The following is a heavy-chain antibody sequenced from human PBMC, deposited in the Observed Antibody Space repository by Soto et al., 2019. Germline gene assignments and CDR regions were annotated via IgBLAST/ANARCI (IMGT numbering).Heavy chain of an antibody. V-gene: IGHV4-30-4*01. Sequence: QVQLQESGPGLVKPSQTLSLTCTVSGGSISSGDYYWSWIRQPPGKGLEWIGYIYYSGSTYYNPSLKSRVTISVDTSKNQFSLKLSSVTAADTAVYYCAREDKYYDFWSGYRGWFDPWGQGTLVTVSS. D-gene: IGHD3-3*01. CDR2: IYYSGST. CDR1: GGSISSGDYY. CDR3: AREDKYYDFWSGYRGWFDP. J-gene: IGHJ5*02.